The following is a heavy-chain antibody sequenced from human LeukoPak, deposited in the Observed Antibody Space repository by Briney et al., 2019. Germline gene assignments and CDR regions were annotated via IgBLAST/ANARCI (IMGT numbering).Heavy chain of an antibody. J-gene: IGHJ4*02. CDR1: GGSISSSSYY. CDR2: IYHSGST. CDR3: ARVFPSYYDSSGSFDY. V-gene: IGHV4-39*07. D-gene: IGHD3-22*01. Sequence: SETLSLTCTVSGGSISSSSYYWGWIRQPPGKGLEWIGSIYHSGSTYYNPSLKSRVTISVDTSKNQFSLKLSSVTAADTAVYYCARVFPSYYDSSGSFDYWGQGTLVTVSS.